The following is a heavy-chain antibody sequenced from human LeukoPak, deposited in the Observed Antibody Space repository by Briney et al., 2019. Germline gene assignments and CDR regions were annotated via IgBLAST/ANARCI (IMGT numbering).Heavy chain of an antibody. V-gene: IGHV3-21*04. CDR1: GFTFSRYA. CDR3: AKVSGYTSGWYVDFDC. Sequence: GGSLRLSCAASGFTFSRYAMNWVRQFPGKGLEWVSSISSGSSYIYYADSVKGRFTISRDNSKNTLYLQMSSLRAEDTAVYYCAKVSGYTSGWYVDFDCWGQGSLVTVSS. J-gene: IGHJ4*02. CDR2: ISSGSSYI. D-gene: IGHD6-19*01.